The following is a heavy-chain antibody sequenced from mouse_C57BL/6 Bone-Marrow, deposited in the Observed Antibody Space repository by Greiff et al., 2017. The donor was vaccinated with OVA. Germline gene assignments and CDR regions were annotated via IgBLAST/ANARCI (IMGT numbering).Heavy chain of an antibody. CDR2: IRNKANGYTT. CDR1: GFSFTDYY. Sequence: VTLVESGGGLVQPGGSLSLSCAASGFSFTDYYLSWVRQPPGKALEWLGFIRNKANGYTTEYSASVKGRFTISRDNSQSILYLQMNALRAEDSATYYCERWDNYDWYAYWGQGTLVTVSA. D-gene: IGHD2-12*01. CDR3: ERWDNYDWYAY. V-gene: IGHV7-3*01. J-gene: IGHJ3*01.